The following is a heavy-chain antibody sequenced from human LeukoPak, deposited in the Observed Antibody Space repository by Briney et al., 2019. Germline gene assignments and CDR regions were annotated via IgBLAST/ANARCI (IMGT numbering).Heavy chain of an antibody. CDR1: GFTFSNYW. D-gene: IGHD2-2*01. CDR2: IKQDGSEK. J-gene: IGHJ6*02. CDR3: ARMGYCSSTSCPPLTRMDV. V-gene: IGHV3-7*01. Sequence: GGSLRLSCVASGFTFSNYWMSWVRQAPGKGLEWVANIKQDGSEKYYVDSVKGRFTVSRDNAKNSLYLQMNSLRAEDTAVYYCARMGYCSSTSCPPLTRMDVWGQGTTVTVCS.